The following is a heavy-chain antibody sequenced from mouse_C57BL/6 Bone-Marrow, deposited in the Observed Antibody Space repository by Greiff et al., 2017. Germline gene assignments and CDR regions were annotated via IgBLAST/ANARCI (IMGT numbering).Heavy chain of an antibody. D-gene: IGHD1-1*01. V-gene: IGHV1-69*01. Sequence: QVQLQQPGAELVMPGASVKLSCKASGYTFTSYWMHWVKQRPGQGLEWIGEIDPSDSYTNYNQKFQGKSTLTVDKSSSTAYMQLSSLTSEDSAVYYCARSPYYYGSCYYAMDYWGQGTSVTVSS. CDR2: IDPSDSYT. CDR1: GYTFTSYW. J-gene: IGHJ4*01. CDR3: ARSPYYYGSCYYAMDY.